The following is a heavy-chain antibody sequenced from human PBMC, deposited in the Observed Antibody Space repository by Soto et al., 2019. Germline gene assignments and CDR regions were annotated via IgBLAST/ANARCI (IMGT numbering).Heavy chain of an antibody. D-gene: IGHD6-13*01. Sequence: QVQLVQSGAEVKKPGASVKVSCKASGYTVTSYGISWVRQAPGQGLEWMGWISAYNGNTNYAQKLQGRVTMTTETSTSTAYMELRSLRSDDTAVYYCAREFSSSWYSYYYYGMDVWGQGTTVTVSS. CDR2: ISAYNGNT. CDR3: AREFSSSWYSYYYYGMDV. CDR1: GYTVTSYG. J-gene: IGHJ6*02. V-gene: IGHV1-18*01.